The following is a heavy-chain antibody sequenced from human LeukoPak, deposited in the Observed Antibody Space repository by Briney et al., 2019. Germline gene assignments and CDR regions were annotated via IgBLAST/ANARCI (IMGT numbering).Heavy chain of an antibody. CDR3: ARETPGPYYDFWSGYYGDYYYYYMDV. Sequence: ASVKVSCKASGYTFSSNYMHWVRQAPGQGLEWMGIINPSGGSTNYAQKFQGRVTMTTDTSTSTAYMELRSLRSDDTAVYYCARETPGPYYDFWSGYYGDYYYYYMDVWGKGTTVTVSS. CDR1: GYTFSSNY. J-gene: IGHJ6*03. D-gene: IGHD3-3*01. V-gene: IGHV1-46*01. CDR2: INPSGGST.